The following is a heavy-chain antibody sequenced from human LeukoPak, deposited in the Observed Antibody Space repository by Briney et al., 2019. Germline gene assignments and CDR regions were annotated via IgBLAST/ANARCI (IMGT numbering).Heavy chain of an antibody. J-gene: IGHJ4*02. CDR2: ISGDGGST. CDR1: GFIFDNYA. V-gene: IGHV3-43*02. CDR3: ARESETSGWYDY. D-gene: IGHD6-19*01. Sequence: QPGGSLRLSCAAPGFIFDNYAIHWVRQAPGKGLEWVSLISGDGGSTFYADSVRGRSTISRDNTRKSLSLQMSSLRSEDTALYYCARESETSGWYDYWGQGTLVTVSS.